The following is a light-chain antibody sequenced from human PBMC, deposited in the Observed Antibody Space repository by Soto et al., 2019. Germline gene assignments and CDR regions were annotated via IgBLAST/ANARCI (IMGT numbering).Light chain of an antibody. Sequence: QSALTQPPSASGSPGQSVTISCTGTSSDAGGYNYVSWYQQHPGKAPTLMIYEVSKRPSGVPDRFSGSKSGNTASLTVSGLQAEDEADYYCSSYAGSKGVFGGGTQLTVL. CDR1: SSDAGGYNY. CDR3: SSYAGSKGV. V-gene: IGLV2-8*01. CDR2: EVS. J-gene: IGLJ2*01.